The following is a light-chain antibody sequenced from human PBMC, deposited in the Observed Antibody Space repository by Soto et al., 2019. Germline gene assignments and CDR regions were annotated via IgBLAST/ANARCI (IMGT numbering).Light chain of an antibody. V-gene: IGKV3-20*01. Sequence: EIVLTQSPGTLSLSPGERATLSCGASQSVSSFYSAWYQQKPGAPPRLLIYPAFSMATSIPDSFGGSGSGTDFTLTSSILEPEDFALYYYQQYDCSPPYTFGQGTKLEIK. CDR3: QQYDCSPPYT. CDR2: PAF. J-gene: IGKJ2*01. CDR1: QSVSSFY.